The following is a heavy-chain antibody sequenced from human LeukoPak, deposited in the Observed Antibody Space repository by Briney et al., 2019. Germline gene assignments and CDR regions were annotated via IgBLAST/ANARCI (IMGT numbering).Heavy chain of an antibody. V-gene: IGHV3-30*02. J-gene: IGHJ3*02. CDR3: AKSVAAAPFTFNI. CDR1: GFTFSSYG. Sequence: PGGSLRLSCAASGFTFSSYGMHWVRQAPGKGLEWVAFIRYGGSNKYNADSVKGRFTISRDNSKNTLYLQMNSLRAEDTAVYYCAKSVAAAPFTFNIWGQGTMVTVSS. CDR2: IRYGGSNK. D-gene: IGHD6-13*01.